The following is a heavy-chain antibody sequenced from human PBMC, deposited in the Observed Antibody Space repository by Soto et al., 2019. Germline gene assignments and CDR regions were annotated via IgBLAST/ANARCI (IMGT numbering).Heavy chain of an antibody. Sequence: QVPLVQSGAEVKKPGASVKVSCKASGYTFTSYGISWVRQAPGQGLEWMGWISAYNGNTNYAQKLQGRVTMTTDTSTSTAYMELRSLRSDDTAVYYCARESEAYCSSTSCYERDYWGQGTLVTVSS. D-gene: IGHD2-2*01. J-gene: IGHJ4*02. V-gene: IGHV1-18*01. CDR1: GYTFTSYG. CDR3: ARESEAYCSSTSCYERDY. CDR2: ISAYNGNT.